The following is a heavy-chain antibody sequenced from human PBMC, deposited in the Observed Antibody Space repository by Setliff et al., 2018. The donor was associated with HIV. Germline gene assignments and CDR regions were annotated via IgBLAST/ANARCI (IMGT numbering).Heavy chain of an antibody. J-gene: IGHJ1*01. V-gene: IGHV1-18*01. Sequence: GASVKVSCKASGYRFNTYGISWVRQAPEQGLEWMGWISPYNGDTRFAQSLQGRVTLTTDTSTNTAYMEMRTLRSDDTAVYYCVRGVTRDISGYYRDEYFQHWGQGTPVTVSS. D-gene: IGHD3-22*01. CDR3: VRGVTRDISGYYRDEYFQH. CDR1: GYRFNTYG. CDR2: ISPYNGDT.